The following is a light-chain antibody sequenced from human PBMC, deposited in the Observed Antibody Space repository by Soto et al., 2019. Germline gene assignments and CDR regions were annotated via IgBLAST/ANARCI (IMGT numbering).Light chain of an antibody. Sequence: AIRMTQSPSSFSASTGARVTITCRASQGISSYLAWYQQKPGKAPKLLIYAASTLQSGVPSSFSGSGAGTDFTLTISCLQSEDFATYSCQQYYSYPYTFGQGTKLEIK. CDR2: AAS. CDR1: QGISSY. V-gene: IGKV1-8*01. J-gene: IGKJ2*01. CDR3: QQYYSYPYT.